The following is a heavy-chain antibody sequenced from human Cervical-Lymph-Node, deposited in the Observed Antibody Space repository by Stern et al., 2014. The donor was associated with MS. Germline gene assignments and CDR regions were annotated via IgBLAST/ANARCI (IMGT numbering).Heavy chain of an antibody. Sequence: EVQLVESGGGLVQPGGSLSLSCAVSGFTLTNNWMHWVRQALGTGLMWDSRIDPDGTTIDYADSAKGRFTISRDNGKNTLYLQMNSLRDEDTAVYYCVRALFGPAERWGPGTLVTVSS. CDR1: GFTLTNNW. CDR3: VRALFGPAER. J-gene: IGHJ4*02. V-gene: IGHV3-74*01. CDR2: IDPDGTTI. D-gene: IGHD3-3*01.